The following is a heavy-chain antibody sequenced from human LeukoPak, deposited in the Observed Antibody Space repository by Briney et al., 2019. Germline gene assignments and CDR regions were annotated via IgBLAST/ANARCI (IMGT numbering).Heavy chain of an antibody. Sequence: GASVKVSCKASGYTFTSYGISWVRHAPGQGLEWMGWISAYNGNTNYAQKLQGRVTMTTDTSTSTAYMELRSLRSDDTAVYYCARAARRINDFWSGSLPGYFDYWGQGTLVTVSS. J-gene: IGHJ4*02. CDR2: ISAYNGNT. CDR1: GYTFTSYG. CDR3: ARAARRINDFWSGSLPGYFDY. D-gene: IGHD3-3*01. V-gene: IGHV1-18*01.